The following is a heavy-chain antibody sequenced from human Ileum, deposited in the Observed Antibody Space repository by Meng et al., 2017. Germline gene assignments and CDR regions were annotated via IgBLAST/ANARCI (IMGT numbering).Heavy chain of an antibody. V-gene: IGHV6-1*01. CDR1: GDSVSSNSAA. CDR3: ARKAVAVGTFDY. CDR2: TYYRSKWSS. D-gene: IGHD6-19*01. Sequence: QIQLQQAGPGLVKPSQTLSLTCAISGDSVSSNSAAWNWIRQSPSSGLEWLGRTYYRSKWSSDYAVSVRGRITINADTSKNQFSLQLNSVTPDDTAVYYCARKAVAVGTFDYWGQGTLVTVSS. J-gene: IGHJ4*02.